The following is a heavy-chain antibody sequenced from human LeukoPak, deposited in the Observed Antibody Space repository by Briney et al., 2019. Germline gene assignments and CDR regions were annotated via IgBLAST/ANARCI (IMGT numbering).Heavy chain of an antibody. J-gene: IGHJ3*02. CDR1: GFTFSSYS. CDR3: ARDAGSYFRLDAFDI. Sequence: GGSLRLSCAASGFTFSSYSMNWVRQAPGKGLEWVSYISSSGSTIYYADSVKGRFTISRDNAKNSLYLQMNSLRAEDTAVYYCARDAGSYFRLDAFDIWGQGTMVTVSS. D-gene: IGHD1-26*01. CDR2: ISSSGSTI. V-gene: IGHV3-48*04.